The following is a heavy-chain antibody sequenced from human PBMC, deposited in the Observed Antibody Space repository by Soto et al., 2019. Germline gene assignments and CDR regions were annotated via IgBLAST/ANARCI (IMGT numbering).Heavy chain of an antibody. Sequence: QLQLQESGPGLVKPSETLSLTCTVSGGSISSSSYYWGWIRQPPGKGLEWIGSIYYSGSTYYNPTLTSRVTISVDTSKNQFSLKLSSVTAADTAVYYCARPLGYCSGGSCPNWYFDLWGRGTLVTVSS. V-gene: IGHV4-39*01. CDR3: ARPLGYCSGGSCPNWYFDL. J-gene: IGHJ2*01. D-gene: IGHD2-15*01. CDR1: GGSISSSSYY. CDR2: IYYSGST.